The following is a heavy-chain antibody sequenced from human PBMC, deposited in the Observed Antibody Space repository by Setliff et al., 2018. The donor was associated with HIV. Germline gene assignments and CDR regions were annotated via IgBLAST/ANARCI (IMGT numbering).Heavy chain of an antibody. CDR2: IYYTGIT. CDR1: GDSINSDSFY. CDR3: ARVPTSSWYVTTQRTKEYFHQ. V-gene: IGHV4-61*10. D-gene: IGHD6-13*01. J-gene: IGHJ1*01. Sequence: SETLSLTCTVFGDSINSDSFYWTWIRRPAGEGLEWIGYIYYTGITDNNPSLEGRVTISVDTSKNQVSLKLSSVTAADTAVYYCARVPTSSWYVTTQRTKEYFHQWGQGTLVTVSS.